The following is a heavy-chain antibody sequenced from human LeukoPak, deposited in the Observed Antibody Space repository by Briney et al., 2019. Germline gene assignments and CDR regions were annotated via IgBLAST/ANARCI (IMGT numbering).Heavy chain of an antibody. CDR2: IYYSGST. D-gene: IGHD3-22*01. V-gene: IGHV4-39*07. CDR1: GHSISGSSYY. CDR3: ARDAVVAPGEVDY. Sequence: PSETLSLTCTVSGHSISGSSYYWGWIRQPPGKGLEWIGSIYYSGSTYYNPSLKSRVTISVDTSKNQFSLKLSSVTAADTAVYYCARDAVVAPGEVDYWGQGTLVTVSS. J-gene: IGHJ4*02.